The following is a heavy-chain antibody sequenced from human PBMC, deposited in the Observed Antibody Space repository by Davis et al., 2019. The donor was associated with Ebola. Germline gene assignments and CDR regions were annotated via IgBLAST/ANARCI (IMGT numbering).Heavy chain of an antibody. V-gene: IGHV3-23*01. D-gene: IGHD6-19*01. CDR3: AKHSSGWYLDY. CDR1: GFTFSSYA. J-gene: IGHJ4*02. CDR2: ISGSGSST. Sequence: GGSLRLSCAASGFTFSSYAMSWVRQAPGKGLEWVSAISGSGSSTYYADSVKGRFTISRDNSKNTLYLQMNSLTAEDTAVYYCAKHSSGWYLDYWGQGTLVTVSS.